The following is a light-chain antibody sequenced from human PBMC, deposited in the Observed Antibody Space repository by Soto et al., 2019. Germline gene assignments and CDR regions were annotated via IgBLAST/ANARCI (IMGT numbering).Light chain of an antibody. Sequence: EIVLTQSPATLSLSPGERATLSCWASQSVSNSLAWFQQRPGRAPRLLIYGASDRATGIPARFSGTGSGTDFTLTISSLDPEDFAVYYCQQRAKWPRTFGQGTKVEIK. CDR2: GAS. CDR3: QQRAKWPRT. V-gene: IGKV3-11*01. CDR1: QSVSNS. J-gene: IGKJ1*01.